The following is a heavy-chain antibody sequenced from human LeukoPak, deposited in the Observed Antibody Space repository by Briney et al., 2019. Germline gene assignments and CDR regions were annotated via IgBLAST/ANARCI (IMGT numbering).Heavy chain of an antibody. CDR3: ARRHNYDILTGYYYFDY. Sequence: GESLKISCKGSGYSFTSYWIGWVRQMPGKGLEWMGIIYPGDSDTRYSPSFQGQVTISADKSISTAYLQWSSLKASDTAMYYCARRHNYDILTGYYYFDYWGQGTLVTVSS. CDR1: GYSFTSYW. V-gene: IGHV5-51*01. CDR2: IYPGDSDT. D-gene: IGHD3-9*01. J-gene: IGHJ4*02.